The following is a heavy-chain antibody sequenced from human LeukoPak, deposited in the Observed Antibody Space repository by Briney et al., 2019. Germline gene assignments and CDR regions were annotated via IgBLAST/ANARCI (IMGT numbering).Heavy chain of an antibody. V-gene: IGHV3-11*01. CDR1: GFTVSSSY. J-gene: IGHJ4*02. CDR2: ISSSGSTI. CDR3: ARMRVRYYYDSSGYYFEDY. D-gene: IGHD3-22*01. Sequence: GGSLRLSCAASGFTVSSSYMSWVRQAPGKGLEWVSYISSSGSTIYYADSVKGRFTISRDNAKNSLYLQMNSLRAEDTAVYYCARMRVRYYYDSSGYYFEDYWGQGTLVTVSS.